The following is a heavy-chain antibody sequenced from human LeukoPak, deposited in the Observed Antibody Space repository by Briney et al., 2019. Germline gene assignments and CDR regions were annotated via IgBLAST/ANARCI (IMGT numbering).Heavy chain of an antibody. D-gene: IGHD5-18*01. V-gene: IGHV4-59*01. CDR2: IYYSGST. Sequence: QASETLSLTCTVSGGSISNKYWSWIRQPPGKGLEWIGYIYYSGSTNYNPSLKSRVTILVDTSKNQVSLKPSSVTAADTAVYYCARGWNGYSYGYGRYYYYYMDVWGKGTTVTISS. CDR1: GGSISNKY. J-gene: IGHJ6*03. CDR3: ARGWNGYSYGYGRYYYYYMDV.